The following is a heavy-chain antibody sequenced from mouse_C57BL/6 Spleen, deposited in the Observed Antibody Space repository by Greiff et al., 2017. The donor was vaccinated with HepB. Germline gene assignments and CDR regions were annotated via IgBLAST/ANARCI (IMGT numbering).Heavy chain of an antibody. CDR1: GYAFSSSW. J-gene: IGHJ1*03. CDR3: ARGGAYYSNYWYFDV. Sequence: VQGVESGPELVKPGASVKISCKASGYAFSSSWMNWVKQRPGKGLEWIGRIYPGDGDTNYNGKFKGKATLTADKSSSTAYMQLSSLTSEDSAVYFCARGGAYYSNYWYFDVWGTGTTVTVSS. CDR2: IYPGDGDT. V-gene: IGHV1-82*01. D-gene: IGHD2-5*01.